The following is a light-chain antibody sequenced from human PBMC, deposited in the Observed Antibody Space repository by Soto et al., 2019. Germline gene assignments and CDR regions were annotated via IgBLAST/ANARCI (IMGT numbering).Light chain of an antibody. CDR2: KAS. Sequence: DIQMTQSPSTLSASVGDRVTITCRASQSISSWLAWYQQKPGKAPKLLIYKASSLESGVPSRFSGSGSGTEFTLTISSLQPDDFATYYCQHLSAFGQGTKVYIK. CDR3: QHLSA. CDR1: QSISSW. V-gene: IGKV1-5*03. J-gene: IGKJ2*01.